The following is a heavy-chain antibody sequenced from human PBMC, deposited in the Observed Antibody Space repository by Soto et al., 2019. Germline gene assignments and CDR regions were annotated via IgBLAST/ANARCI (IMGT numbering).Heavy chain of an antibody. CDR2: IYTTGST. CDR3: ARVGMVGTVLGSWFDP. Sequence: PSDTLSLTCTVPGGSISSYYWSWLRQPAGKGLEWIGRIYTTGSTNYNPSLKSRVTMSVDTSKNHFSLKLRSVTAADTAVYYCARVGMVGTVLGSWFDPWGQGALVTVSS. V-gene: IGHV4-4*07. D-gene: IGHD6-19*01. J-gene: IGHJ5*02. CDR1: GGSISSYY.